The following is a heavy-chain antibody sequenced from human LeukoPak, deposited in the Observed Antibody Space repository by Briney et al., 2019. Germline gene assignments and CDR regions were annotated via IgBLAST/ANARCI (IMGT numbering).Heavy chain of an antibody. V-gene: IGHV3-21*01. D-gene: IGHD3-10*01. J-gene: IGHJ4*02. CDR2: ISSSSSYI. CDR1: GFTFSSYS. CDR3: ARDRSPGNFDY. Sequence: PGGSLRLSCAASGFTFSSYSMNWVRQAPGKGLEWVSFISSSSSYIHYADSVKGRFTISRDNAKNSLYLQMNSLRAEDTAVYYCARDRSPGNFDYWGQGTLVTVSS.